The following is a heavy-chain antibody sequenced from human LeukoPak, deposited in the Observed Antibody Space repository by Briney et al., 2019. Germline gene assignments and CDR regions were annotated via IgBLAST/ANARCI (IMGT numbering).Heavy chain of an antibody. D-gene: IGHD1-26*01. CDR3: ARAQSQSGSYRYYFGF. J-gene: IGHJ4*02. Sequence: SETLSLTCTVSGGSVGSAGYYWSWIRQPPGGGLEWIGYIYYISNTNYNPSLKSRVTMSVNPSENQFSLKLNSVTAADTAMYYCARAQSQSGSYRYYFGFWGQGTLVTVSS. CDR2: IYYISNT. V-gene: IGHV4-61*08. CDR1: GGSVGSAGYY.